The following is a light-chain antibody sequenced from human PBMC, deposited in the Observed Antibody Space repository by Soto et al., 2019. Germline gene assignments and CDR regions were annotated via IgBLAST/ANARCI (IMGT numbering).Light chain of an antibody. Sequence: ILLTQSPGTLSSSRVEAATTPFRASQSVSSFLAWYQQKPGQAPRLLIYDASNRATGIPARFSGSGSGTDFTLTISSLEPEDFAVYYCQQRSNWITFGQGTRLEIK. V-gene: IGKV3-11*01. CDR3: QQRSNWIT. CDR1: QSVSSF. CDR2: DAS. J-gene: IGKJ5*01.